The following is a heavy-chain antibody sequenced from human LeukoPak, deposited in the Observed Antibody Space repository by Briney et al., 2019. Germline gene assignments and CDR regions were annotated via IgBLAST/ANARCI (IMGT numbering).Heavy chain of an antibody. CDR2: IYYSGST. CDR1: GVSISSYY. CDR3: ARSEYGYSSSWYYY. J-gene: IGHJ4*02. V-gene: IGHV4-59*01. D-gene: IGHD6-13*01. Sequence: SETLSLTCTGSGVSISSYYGSWIRQPPGKGLEWIGYIYYSGSTNYNPSLKSRVTISVDTSKNQFSLKLSSVTAADTAVYYCARSEYGYSSSWYYYWGQGTLVTVSS.